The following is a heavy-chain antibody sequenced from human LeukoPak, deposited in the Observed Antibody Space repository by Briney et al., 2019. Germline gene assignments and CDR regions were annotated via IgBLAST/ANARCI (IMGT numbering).Heavy chain of an antibody. V-gene: IGHV4-39*01. Sequence: SETLSLTCSVSGGSISSRNHYWGWIRQPPGKGLEWIGSIFYTGNTYYNPSLRSRVTMSVDTSKNHFSLNLSSVTAADMAAYYCSRHVNTFDYWGQGALVTVSS. CDR1: GGSISSRNHY. CDR2: IFYTGNT. J-gene: IGHJ4*02. CDR3: SRHVNTFDY.